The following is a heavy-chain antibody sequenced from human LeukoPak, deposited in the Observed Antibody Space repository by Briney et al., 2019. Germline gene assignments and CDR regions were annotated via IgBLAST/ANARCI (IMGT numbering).Heavy chain of an antibody. J-gene: IGHJ3*02. V-gene: IGHV3-7*01. CDR1: GFTFSSYW. Sequence: GGSLRLSCAASGFTFSSYWMSWVRQAPGKGLEWVASIKQDGSEKYYVDSVKGRFTISRDNAKNSLYLQMNSLRAEDTAVYYCARDHHSSSSISPAVAFDIWGQGTMVTVSS. CDR2: IKQDGSEK. D-gene: IGHD6-6*01. CDR3: ARDHHSSSSISPAVAFDI.